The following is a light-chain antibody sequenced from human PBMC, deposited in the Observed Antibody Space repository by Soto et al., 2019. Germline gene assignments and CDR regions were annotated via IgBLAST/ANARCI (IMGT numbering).Light chain of an antibody. CDR1: QSISSW. V-gene: IGKV1-5*03. Sequence: DIQMTQSPSTLSASVGDRVTITCRASQSISSWLAWYQQKPGKAPKLLIYKASTLKSGVPSRFSGSGSGTEFTLTISSLQPDDFAVYYCQQYNDWPPITFGQGTRLEIK. CDR3: QQYNDWPPIT. J-gene: IGKJ5*01. CDR2: KAS.